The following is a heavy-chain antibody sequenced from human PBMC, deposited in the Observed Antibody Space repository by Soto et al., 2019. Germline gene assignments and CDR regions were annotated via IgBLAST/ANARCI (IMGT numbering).Heavy chain of an antibody. V-gene: IGHV5-51*01. CDR2: IYPGDSDT. CDR1: GYSFTRNW. CDR3: ARCRALGKDAFDI. Sequence: PGESLKISCKGSGYSFTRNWIGWVRQMPGKGLEWMGIIYPGDSDTRYSPSFQGQVTISADKSISTAYLQWSSLKASDTAMYYCARCRALGKDAFDIWGRGSLVTVSS. J-gene: IGHJ3*02. D-gene: IGHD2-15*01.